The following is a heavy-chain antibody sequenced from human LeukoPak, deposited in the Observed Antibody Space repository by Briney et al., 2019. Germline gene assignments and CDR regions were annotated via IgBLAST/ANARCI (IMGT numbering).Heavy chain of an antibody. CDR2: IKQDGSEK. J-gene: IGHJ4*02. CDR1: GFTFSSYW. Sequence: GGSLRLSCAASGFTFSSYWMSWVRQAPGKGLEWVANIKQDGSEKYYVDSVKGRFTISRDNAKNSLYLQMNSLRAEDTAVYYCARDLGSSGWYYGYWGQGTLVTVSS. CDR3: ARDLGSSGWYYGY. V-gene: IGHV3-7*01. D-gene: IGHD6-19*01.